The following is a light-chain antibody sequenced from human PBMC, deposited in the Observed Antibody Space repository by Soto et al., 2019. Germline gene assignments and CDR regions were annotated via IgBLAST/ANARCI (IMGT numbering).Light chain of an antibody. Sequence: QSVLTQPASVSGSPGQSITISCTGTSSDVGGYNYVSWYQHQPGKAPKVMIYEVSNRPSGVSDRFSGSKSGNTASLTISGLQAEDEADYYCSSYVGATTRVFGTGTKLTVL. CDR1: SSDVGGYNY. CDR3: SSYVGATTRV. V-gene: IGLV2-14*01. CDR2: EVS. J-gene: IGLJ1*01.